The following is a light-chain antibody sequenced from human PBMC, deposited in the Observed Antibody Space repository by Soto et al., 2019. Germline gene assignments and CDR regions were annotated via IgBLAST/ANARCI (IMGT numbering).Light chain of an antibody. CDR3: QQYGSSHYT. V-gene: IGKV3-20*01. Sequence: DIVLTQSPGTLSLSPGERATLSCRASQIISSTYLGWYQQKPGQAPRLLIYGASSRATGIPDRFSGSGSGTDFTLTISRLEPEDFAVYYCQQYGSSHYTFGQGTKLEIK. CDR2: GAS. CDR1: QIISSTY. J-gene: IGKJ2*01.